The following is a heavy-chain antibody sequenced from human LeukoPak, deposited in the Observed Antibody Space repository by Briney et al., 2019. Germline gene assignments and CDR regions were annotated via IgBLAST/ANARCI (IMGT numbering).Heavy chain of an antibody. CDR2: IYYSGST. D-gene: IGHD4-23*01. J-gene: IGHJ4*02. CDR1: GGSISSGGYY. Sequence: PSQTLSLTCTVSGGSISSGGYYWSWIRQHPGKGLEWIGYIYYSGSTYYNPSLKSRVTISVDTSKNQFSLKLSSVTAADTAVYYCATTSRVATVEDYWGQGTLVTVSP. CDR3: ATTSRVATVEDY. V-gene: IGHV4-31*03.